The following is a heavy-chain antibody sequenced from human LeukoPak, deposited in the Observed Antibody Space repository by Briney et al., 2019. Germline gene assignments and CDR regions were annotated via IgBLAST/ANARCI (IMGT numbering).Heavy chain of an antibody. CDR1: GFTFSNYG. CDR2: ISYDGSNK. Sequence: GGSLRLSCAASGFTFSNYGIHWVRQAPGKGLEWVAVISYDGSNKYYAESVKGRFTISRDNAKNSLYLQMNSLRDEDTAVYYCARSAHFDYWGQGTLVIVSS. J-gene: IGHJ4*02. CDR3: ARSAHFDY. V-gene: IGHV3-30*03.